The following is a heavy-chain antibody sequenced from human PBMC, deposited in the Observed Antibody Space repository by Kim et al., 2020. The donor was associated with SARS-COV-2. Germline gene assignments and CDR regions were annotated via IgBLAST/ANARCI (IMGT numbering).Heavy chain of an antibody. V-gene: IGHV3-7*01. D-gene: IGHD5-12*01. Sequence: GGSLRLSCAASGFNFREYWMRWVRQSPGKGLEWVADLNEDGSEKFYMDSVRGRFTISRDNAKNSLFLQMNSLRAEDAALYYCARGGSYSFASWGQGSLVT. CDR2: LNEDGSEK. CDR1: GFNFREYW. CDR3: ARGGSYSFAS. J-gene: IGHJ4*02.